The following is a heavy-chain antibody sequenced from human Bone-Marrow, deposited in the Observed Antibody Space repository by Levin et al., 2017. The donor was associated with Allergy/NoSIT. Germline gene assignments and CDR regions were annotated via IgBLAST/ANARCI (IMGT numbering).Heavy chain of an antibody. V-gene: IGHV3-9*01. CDR1: GFSLDSSA. CDR3: ARGYQDQLDIFDI. Sequence: GGSLRLSCKASGFSLDSSAMHWVRLVTGKGLEWVAGISWNSATIGYADSVKGRLNISRDNSKNTLYVQMNSLRAEDTAVYFCARGYQDQLDIFDIWGQGTMVTVSS. J-gene: IGHJ3*02. D-gene: IGHD2-2*01. CDR2: ISWNSATI.